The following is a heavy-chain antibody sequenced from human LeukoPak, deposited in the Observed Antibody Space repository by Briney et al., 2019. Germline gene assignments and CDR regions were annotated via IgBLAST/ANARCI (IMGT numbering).Heavy chain of an antibody. Sequence: SVKVSCKASGGTFSSYAISWVRQAPGQGLEWMGRIIPILGIANYAQKFQGRVTMTEDTSTDTAYMELSSLRSEDTAVYYCATFSLYRSSTSCYRPFDYWGQGTLVTVSS. V-gene: IGHV1-69*04. CDR1: GGTFSSYA. CDR3: ATFSLYRSSTSCYRPFDY. D-gene: IGHD2-2*02. J-gene: IGHJ4*02. CDR2: IIPILGIA.